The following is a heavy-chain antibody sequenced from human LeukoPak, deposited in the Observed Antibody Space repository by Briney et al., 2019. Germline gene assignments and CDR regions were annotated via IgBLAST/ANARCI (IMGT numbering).Heavy chain of an antibody. CDR2: IYNTGTT. Sequence: SETLSLTCTVSGGSISSDYWSWIRQPAGKGLEWIGRIYNTGTTNYNSSLKSRVTMSVDTSTNQFSLRLSSVTAADTAVYYCARESCNDRKLDYWGQGTLVTVSS. CDR3: ARESCNDRKLDY. D-gene: IGHD5-12*01. J-gene: IGHJ4*02. V-gene: IGHV4-4*07. CDR1: GGSISSDY.